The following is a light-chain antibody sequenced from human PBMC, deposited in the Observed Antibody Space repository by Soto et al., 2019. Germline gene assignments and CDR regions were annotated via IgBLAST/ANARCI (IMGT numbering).Light chain of an antibody. Sequence: DIQMTQSPSSLSVSVGDRVTITCRAGHSISTYLNWFQQKPGKAPNLLVYAASSLQSGVPSRFTGSGSGTEFTLTISSLQPDDFATYYCQQYNSYPITFGGGTKVDI. V-gene: IGKV1-16*01. CDR1: HSISTY. J-gene: IGKJ4*01. CDR2: AAS. CDR3: QQYNSYPIT.